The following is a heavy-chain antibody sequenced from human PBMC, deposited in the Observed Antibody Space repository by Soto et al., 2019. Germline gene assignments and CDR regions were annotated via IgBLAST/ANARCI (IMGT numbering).Heavy chain of an antibody. J-gene: IGHJ4*02. D-gene: IGHD3-9*01. CDR2: IHYSGST. CDR1: GGSISSYY. Sequence: SETLSLTCTVSGGSISSYYWSWIRQPPGKGLEWIASIHYSGSTKYNPSLKSRVTISVDTSKNQFSLKLSSVTAADTAVYYCARQHGILYFDSAPYYFDYWGQGTLVTVSS. V-gene: IGHV4-59*08. CDR3: ARQHGILYFDSAPYYFDY.